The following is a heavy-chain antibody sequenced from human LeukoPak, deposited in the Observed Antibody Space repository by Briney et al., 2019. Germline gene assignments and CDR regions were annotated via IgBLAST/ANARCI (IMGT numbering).Heavy chain of an antibody. J-gene: IGHJ4*02. CDR2: IYYSGST. V-gene: IGHV4-59*08. CDR3: ARHGYDYVWGSYRSS. Sequence: SETLSLTCTVSGGSISSYYWSWIRQPPGKGLEWIGYIYYSGSTNYNPPLKSRVTISVDTSKNQFSLKLSSVTAADTAVYYCARHGYDYVWGSYRSSWGQGTLVTVSS. D-gene: IGHD3-16*02. CDR1: GGSISSYY.